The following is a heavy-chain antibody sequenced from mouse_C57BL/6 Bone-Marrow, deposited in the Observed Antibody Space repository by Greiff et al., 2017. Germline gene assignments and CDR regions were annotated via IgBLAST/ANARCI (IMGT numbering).Heavy chain of an antibody. J-gene: IGHJ4*01. CDR1: GYTFTNYW. V-gene: IGHV1-63*01. CDR2: IYPGGGYT. D-gene: IGHD2-5*01. Sequence: VHLVESGAELVRPGTSVKMSCKASGYTFTNYWIGWAKQRPGHGLEWIGDIYPGGGYTNYNEKFKGKATLTADKSSSTAYMQFSSLTSEDSAIYYCARGAYYSNPYYAMDYWGQGTSVTVSS. CDR3: ARGAYYSNPYYAMDY.